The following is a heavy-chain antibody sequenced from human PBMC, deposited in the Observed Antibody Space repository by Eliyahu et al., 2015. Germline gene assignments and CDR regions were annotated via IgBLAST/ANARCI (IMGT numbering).Heavy chain of an antibody. D-gene: IGHD1-14*01. V-gene: IGHV1-69*01. CDR1: GGTFNRYA. CDR2: IVPMFGTP. J-gene: IGHJ4*01. CDR3: ARGGSDFDSSVYHRKPLNY. Sequence: QVQLVQSGAEVKKPGSSIKVSCKASGGTFNRYAITWVRQAPGQGLEWMGGIVPMFGTPNYAQKFQGRVTITADESASTAYMELSSLRSDDTALYYCARGGSDFDSSVYHRKPLNYWGQGTLVTVSS.